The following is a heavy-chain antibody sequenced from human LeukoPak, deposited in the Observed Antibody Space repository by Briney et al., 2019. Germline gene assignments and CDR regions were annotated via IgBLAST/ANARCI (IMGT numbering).Heavy chain of an antibody. CDR2: AYHSGET. D-gene: IGHD4-23*01. J-gene: IGHJ4*02. CDR1: GGSISSSSYY. CDR3: AMTTVVTGDPYFDY. V-gene: IGHV4-39*07. Sequence: SETLSLTCTVSGGSISSSSYYWGWIRQPPGKGLEWIGSAYHSGETYHNPSLKSRVTIPLDTSRKQFSLNLNSVTAADTAVYYCAMTTVVTGDPYFDYWGQGTLVTVSS.